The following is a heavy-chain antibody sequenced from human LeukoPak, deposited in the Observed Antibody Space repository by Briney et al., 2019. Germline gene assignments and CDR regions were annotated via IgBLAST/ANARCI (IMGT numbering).Heavy chain of an antibody. V-gene: IGHV4-39*07. Sequence: SETLSLTCTVSGGGSISSGNSYWGWIRQPPGKGLEWIGSIYYSGKTFYNPSLKSRVTISVDTSKNQFSLKLSSVTAADTAVYYCARKNSISWYNFDYWGQGTLVTVSS. CDR2: IYYSGKT. CDR1: GGGSISSGNSY. D-gene: IGHD6-13*01. J-gene: IGHJ4*02. CDR3: ARKNSISWYNFDY.